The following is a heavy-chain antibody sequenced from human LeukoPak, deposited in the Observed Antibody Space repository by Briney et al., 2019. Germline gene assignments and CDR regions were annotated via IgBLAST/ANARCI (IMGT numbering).Heavy chain of an antibody. V-gene: IGHV3-11*03. J-gene: IGHJ4*02. Sequence: MSGGCLRLSCAASGFSFSDYYMSWIRQAPGKGLERVSYISISGSYTNNAAPVKGRFTISRDNAKNSLYLQMNSLRAEDTAVYYCSKCWVSSGDYWGQGTLVTVSS. CDR3: SKCWVSSGDY. D-gene: IGHD6-25*01. CDR2: ISISGSYT. CDR1: GFSFSDYY.